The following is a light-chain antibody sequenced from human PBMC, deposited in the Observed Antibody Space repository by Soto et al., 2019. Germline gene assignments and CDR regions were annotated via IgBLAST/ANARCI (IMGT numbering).Light chain of an antibody. V-gene: IGKV3-11*01. J-gene: IGKJ4*01. CDR3: QQRSDWPST. Sequence: EIVLTQSPATLSLSPGNRATLSCRASQSVSSYLAWYEQKPGQAPRLLIYDASTRATGIPARFSGSGSWTDFTLTITGLQPDDFAVYYCQQRSDWPSTCGGGTKVELK. CDR1: QSVSSY. CDR2: DAS.